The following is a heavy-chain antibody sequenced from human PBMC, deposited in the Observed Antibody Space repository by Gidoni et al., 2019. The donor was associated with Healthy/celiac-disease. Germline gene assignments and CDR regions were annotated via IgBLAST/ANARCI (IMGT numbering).Heavy chain of an antibody. CDR1: GGSFSGYY. CDR3: ARALLGWKLLPSGNWFDP. D-gene: IGHD1-26*01. CDR2: INHSGST. Sequence: QVQLQQWGAGLLKPSETLSLTCAVYGGSFSGYYWSWIRQPPGKGLEWIGEINHSGSTNYNPSLKSRVTISVDTSKNQFSLKLSSVTAADTAVYYCARALLGWKLLPSGNWFDPWGQGTLVTVSS. J-gene: IGHJ5*02. V-gene: IGHV4-34*01.